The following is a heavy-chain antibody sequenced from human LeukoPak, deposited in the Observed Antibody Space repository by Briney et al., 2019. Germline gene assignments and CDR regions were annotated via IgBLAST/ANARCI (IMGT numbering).Heavy chain of an antibody. V-gene: IGHV4-34*01. CDR3: ARRGYGDYGR. CDR1: GGSFSGYY. J-gene: IGHJ4*02. D-gene: IGHD4-17*01. CDR2: INHSGST. Sequence: PSETLSLTCAVYGGSFSGYYWSWIRQPPGKGLEWIGEINHSGSTNYNPSLKSRVTISVDTSKNQFSLKLSSVTAADTAVYYCARRGYGDYGRWGQGTLVTVSS.